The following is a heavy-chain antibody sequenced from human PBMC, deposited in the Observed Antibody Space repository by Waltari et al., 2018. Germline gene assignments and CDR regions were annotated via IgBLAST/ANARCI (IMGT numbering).Heavy chain of an antibody. D-gene: IGHD3-22*01. V-gene: IGHV4-38-2*01. CDR3: ARSSGYYSFSY. Sequence: QVQMQESGPGLVKPSEPLSLTCDVSGYSISSGYFWGWIRQPPGQGLEWIGSIFHSGRTYYNPSLKSRVTLSVDTSKNQISLKLSSVTAADTAVYYCARSSGYYSFSYWGQGTLVTVSS. J-gene: IGHJ4*02. CDR2: IFHSGRT. CDR1: GYSISSGYF.